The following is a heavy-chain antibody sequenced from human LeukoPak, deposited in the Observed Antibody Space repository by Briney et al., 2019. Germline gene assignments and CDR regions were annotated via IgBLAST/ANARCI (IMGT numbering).Heavy chain of an antibody. CDR3: ARGYGDWGYYYGMDV. D-gene: IGHD4-17*01. J-gene: IGHJ6*02. CDR1: GSRFTSYW. V-gene: IGHV5-51*01. CDR2: IYPGDSDT. Sequence: GGPRQISGKGSGSRFTSYWIGWVRPVPGKGREWMGMIYPGDSDTRYSPSFHGQVTISADKSISTAYLQWSSLKASDTAMYYCARGYGDWGYYYGMDVWGQGTTVTVSS.